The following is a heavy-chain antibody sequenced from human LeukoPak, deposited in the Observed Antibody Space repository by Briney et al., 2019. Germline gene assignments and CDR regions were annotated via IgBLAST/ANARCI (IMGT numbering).Heavy chain of an antibody. CDR1: ANTFSGYY. CDR3: ATGVNFDY. Sequence: ASVNVSRKASANTFSGYYMHWVRRPPGQGLEWMGWINPNSGATNYAQKFQGRVTMTRDTSITTAYMELSSLRSDDTAIFYCATGVNFDYWGQGTLVSVSS. CDR2: INPNSGAT. J-gene: IGHJ4*02. V-gene: IGHV1-2*02.